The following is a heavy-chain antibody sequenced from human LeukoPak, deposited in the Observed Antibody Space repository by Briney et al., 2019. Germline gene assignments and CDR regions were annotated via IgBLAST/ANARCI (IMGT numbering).Heavy chain of an antibody. CDR2: IYYSGST. CDR3: ARSSARPYYLFDY. V-gene: IGHV4-59*08. J-gene: IGHJ4*02. D-gene: IGHD6-6*01. CDR1: GGSFSGYY. Sequence: SETLSLTCAVYGGSFSGYYWSWIRQPPGKGLEWIGYIYYSGSTNYNPSLKSRVTISVDTSKNQFSLKLSSVTAADTAVYYCARSSARPYYLFDYWGQGNLVTVSS.